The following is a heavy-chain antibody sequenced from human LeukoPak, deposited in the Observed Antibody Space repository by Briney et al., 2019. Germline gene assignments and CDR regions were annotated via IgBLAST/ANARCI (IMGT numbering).Heavy chain of an antibody. V-gene: IGHV1-18*01. J-gene: IGHJ4*02. Sequence: ASVKVSCKASGYTFTSYGISWVRQAPGQGLGWMGWISANNGNTNYAQKLQGRVTMTTDTSTSTAYMELRSLRSDDTAVYYCARLRGMDYYDSSGYYGYWGQGTLVTVSS. D-gene: IGHD3-22*01. CDR3: ARLRGMDYYDSSGYYGY. CDR1: GYTFTSYG. CDR2: ISANNGNT.